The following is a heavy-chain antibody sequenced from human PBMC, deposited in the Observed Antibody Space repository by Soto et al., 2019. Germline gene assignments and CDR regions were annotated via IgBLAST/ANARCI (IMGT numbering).Heavy chain of an antibody. J-gene: IGHJ3*02. D-gene: IGHD2-21*01. V-gene: IGHV3-30-3*01. CDR2: ISNDGSNK. CDR1: GCIFSSYS. Sequence: QVQLVESGGGVVQPGRSLRLSCGASGCIFSSYSMHWVRQAPGKGLEWVAMISNDGSNKDYVDSVKGRFTISRDNSNNTLSLQMNSLRAEDTAVSYCARDQFLDAFDIWGQGTMVTVSS. CDR3: ARDQFLDAFDI.